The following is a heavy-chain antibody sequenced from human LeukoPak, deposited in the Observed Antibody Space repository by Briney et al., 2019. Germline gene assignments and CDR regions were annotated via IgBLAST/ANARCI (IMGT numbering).Heavy chain of an antibody. CDR1: GYTFTDYF. Sequence: ASVKVSCKASGYTFTDYFLHWLRQAPGQGLEWMGWINPKTGATNYAQRFQGRFTMTRASSITTGNMELNRLTSDDTALYYCARAYEYGWFDPWGQGTLVTVSS. V-gene: IGHV1-2*02. CDR2: INPKTGAT. CDR3: ARAYEYGWFDP. D-gene: IGHD3-16*01. J-gene: IGHJ5*02.